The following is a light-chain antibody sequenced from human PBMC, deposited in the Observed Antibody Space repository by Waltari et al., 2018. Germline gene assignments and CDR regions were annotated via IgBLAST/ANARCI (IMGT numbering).Light chain of an antibody. CDR3: QQYYSTPS. J-gene: IGKJ2*01. V-gene: IGKV4-1*01. CDR1: QSVLYSSNNKNY. CDR2: WAS. Sequence: DIVMTQSPDSLAVTLGERATINSKPSQSVLYSSNNKNYLGWYQQKPVQPPKLLIYWASTRESGVPDRFSGSGSGTDFTLTISSLQAEDVAVYYCQQYYSTPSFGQGTKLEIK.